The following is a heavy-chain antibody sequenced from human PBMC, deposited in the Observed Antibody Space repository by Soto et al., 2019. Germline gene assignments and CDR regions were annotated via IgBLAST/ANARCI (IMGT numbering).Heavy chain of an antibody. V-gene: IGHV3-33*01. J-gene: IGHJ3*02. Sequence: ESGGGVVQPGRSLRLSCAASGFTFSSYGMHWVRQAPGKGLEWVAVIWYDGSNKYYADSVKGRFTISRDNSKNTLYLQMTSLRAEDTAVYYRARNNKLGWYASAFDIWGQGTMVTVSS. CDR2: IWYDGSNK. CDR1: GFTFSSYG. CDR3: ARNNKLGWYASAFDI. D-gene: IGHD2-21*01.